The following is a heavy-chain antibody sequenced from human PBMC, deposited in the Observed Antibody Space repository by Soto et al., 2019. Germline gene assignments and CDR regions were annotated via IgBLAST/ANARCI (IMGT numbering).Heavy chain of an antibody. CDR1: GFTFSNAW. D-gene: IGHD3-22*01. V-gene: IGHV3-15*07. CDR2: IKSKTDGGTT. Sequence: GGSLRLSCAASGFTFSNAWMNWVRQAPGKGLEWVGRIKSKTDGGTTDYAAPVKGRFTISRDDSKNTLYLQMNSLKTEDTAVYYCTTDVSMIVVVADAFDIWGQGTMVTVSS. J-gene: IGHJ3*02. CDR3: TTDVSMIVVVADAFDI.